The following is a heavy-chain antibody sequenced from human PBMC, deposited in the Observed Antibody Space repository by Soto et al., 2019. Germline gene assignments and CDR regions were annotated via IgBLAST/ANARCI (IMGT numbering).Heavy chain of an antibody. V-gene: IGHV3-23*01. J-gene: IGHJ4*02. Sequence: EVELLESGGGLVQQGGSLRLSCVASEFSFSNYAMTWVRQAAGKGLEWVSVISGSGSSTYYADSVKARFTISIDNSKSTLYLQMNSLRAEDTAVYYWAKRSVGVGGQYDLDYWGQGTLVTFSP. D-gene: IGHD3-3*01. CDR2: ISGSGSST. CDR1: EFSFSNYA. CDR3: AKRSVGVGGQYDLDY.